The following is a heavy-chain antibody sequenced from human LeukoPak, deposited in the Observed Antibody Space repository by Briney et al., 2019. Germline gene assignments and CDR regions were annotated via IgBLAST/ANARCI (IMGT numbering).Heavy chain of an antibody. CDR3: AKAGTGYYFDY. CDR2: ISWNSGSI. D-gene: IGHD6-13*01. CDR1: GLTFDDYA. V-gene: IGHV3-9*01. J-gene: IGHJ4*02. Sequence: PGGSLRLSCAASGLTFDDYAMHWVRQAPGKGLEWVSGISWNSGSIGYADSVKGRFTISRDNAKNSLYLQMNSLRAEDTALYYCAKAGTGYYFDYWGQGTLVTVSS.